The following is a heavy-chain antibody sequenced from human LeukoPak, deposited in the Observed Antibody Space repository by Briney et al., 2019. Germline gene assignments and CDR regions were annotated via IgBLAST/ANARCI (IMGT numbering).Heavy chain of an antibody. V-gene: IGHV4-30-2*01. CDR2: IYHSGST. D-gene: IGHD6-6*01. CDR3: ARKYSWRARAVDY. J-gene: IGHJ4*02. CDR1: GGSISSGGYS. Sequence: PSETLSLTCAVSGGSISSGGYSWRWIRQPPGKGLEWIGYIYHSGSTYYNPSLKSRVTISVDTSKNQFSLKLSSVTAADTAVYYCARKYSWRARAVDYWGQGTLVTVSS.